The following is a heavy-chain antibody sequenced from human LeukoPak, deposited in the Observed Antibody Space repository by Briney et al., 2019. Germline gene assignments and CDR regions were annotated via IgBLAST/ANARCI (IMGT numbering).Heavy chain of an antibody. V-gene: IGHV1-18*01. CDR1: GGTFSSYA. J-gene: IGHJ3*02. CDR3: ARDWGGFGELVRAFDI. Sequence: ASVKVSCKASGGTFSSYAISWVRQAPGQGLEWMGWINPNSGGTNYAQKFQGRVTMTTDTSTSTAYMELRSLRSDDTAVYYCARDWGGFGELVRAFDIWGQGTMVTVSS. D-gene: IGHD3-10*01. CDR2: INPNSGGT.